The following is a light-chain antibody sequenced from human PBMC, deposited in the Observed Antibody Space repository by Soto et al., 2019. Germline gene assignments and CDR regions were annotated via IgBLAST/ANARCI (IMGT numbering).Light chain of an antibody. Sequence: IVMPRSQATLSVSPGERATLSCRASQSVDSNLAWYQQKPGQPPRLLIYDASTRATGIPARISGSGSGTEFTLTISSLQSEDFAVYYCQQYNNWRTFGQGTKVDIK. CDR3: QQYNNWRT. CDR1: QSVDSN. J-gene: IGKJ1*01. CDR2: DAS. V-gene: IGKV3-15*01.